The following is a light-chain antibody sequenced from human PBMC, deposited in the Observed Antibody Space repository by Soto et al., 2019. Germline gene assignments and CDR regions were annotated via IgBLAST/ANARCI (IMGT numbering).Light chain of an antibody. CDR2: GSS. Sequence: IVITHSPGTLCLSPGPIATLSCRARQSVISYLAWYQQPPGPPPRLLFYGSSTSAAVTPARFSGSWSRTEFILSSSILQSEDFAVYCCQQYFKWPLTFGGGTKVDI. CDR3: QQYFKWPLT. CDR1: QSVISY. J-gene: IGKJ4*01. V-gene: IGKV3-15*01.